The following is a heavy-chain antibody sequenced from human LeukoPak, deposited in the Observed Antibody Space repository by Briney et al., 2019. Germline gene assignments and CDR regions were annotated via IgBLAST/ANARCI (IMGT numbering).Heavy chain of an antibody. Sequence: SETLSLTCAVYGGSFSGYYWSWIRQPPGKGLEWIGEINHSGSTNYNPSLKSRVTISVDTSKNQFSLKLSSVTAADTAAYYCARRGYSYGYYYYYGMDVWGQGTTVTVSS. V-gene: IGHV4-34*01. J-gene: IGHJ6*02. CDR3: ARRGYSYGYYYYYGMDV. D-gene: IGHD5-18*01. CDR1: GGSFSGYY. CDR2: INHSGST.